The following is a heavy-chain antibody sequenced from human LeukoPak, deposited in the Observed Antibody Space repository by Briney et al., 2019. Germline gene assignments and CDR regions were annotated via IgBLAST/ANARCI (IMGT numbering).Heavy chain of an antibody. CDR2: IYYSGST. Sequence: SETLSLTCTVSGGSISSSSYYWGWIRQPPGKGLEWIGSIYYSGSTYYNPSLKSRVTISVDTSKNQFSLRLNSVTAADTAVYYCARYRREVVPMDVWGKGTTVTVSS. CDR1: GGSISSSSYY. V-gene: IGHV4-39*07. CDR3: ARYRREVVPMDV. D-gene: IGHD2-2*01. J-gene: IGHJ6*03.